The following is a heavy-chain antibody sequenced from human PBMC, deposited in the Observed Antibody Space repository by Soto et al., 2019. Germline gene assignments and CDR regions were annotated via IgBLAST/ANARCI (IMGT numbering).Heavy chain of an antibody. V-gene: IGHV3-7*01. CDR3: AAGIAAAGPFDY. CDR2: IKQDGSEK. Sequence: GGSLTLSCAASGFTFSSDWMCWVRQAPGKGLEWVANIKQDGSEKYYVDSVKGRFTISRDNAKNSLYLQMNSLRAEDTAVYYCAAGIAAAGPFDYWGQGTLVTVSS. J-gene: IGHJ4*02. D-gene: IGHD6-13*01. CDR1: GFTFSSDW.